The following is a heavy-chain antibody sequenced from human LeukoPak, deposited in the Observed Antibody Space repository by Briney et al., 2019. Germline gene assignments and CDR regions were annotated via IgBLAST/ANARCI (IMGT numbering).Heavy chain of an antibody. V-gene: IGHV1-2*02. D-gene: IGHD6-19*01. Sequence: ASVKVSCKASGYTFTGYYMHWVRQAPGQGLEWMGWINPNSGGTNYAQKFQGRVTMTRDTSISTAYMELSRLRSDDTAVYYCARVLAVAGTTARQPFDYWGQGTLVTVSS. CDR1: GYTFTGYY. J-gene: IGHJ4*02. CDR2: INPNSGGT. CDR3: ARVLAVAGTTARQPFDY.